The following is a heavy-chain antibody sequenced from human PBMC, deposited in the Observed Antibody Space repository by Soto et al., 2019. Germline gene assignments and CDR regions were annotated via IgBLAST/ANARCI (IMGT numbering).Heavy chain of an antibody. CDR3: VKGYCRSASCTTTAGMDP. D-gene: IGHD2-2*01. Sequence: GGSLRLSCSASGFTFSSYAMHWVRQAPGKGLEYVSAISSNGGGTYYADSVKGSFTISRDNSKNTLYLQMSSLRAEDTAVYYCVKGYCRSASCTTTAGMDPWGQGTLVTVSP. CDR2: ISSNGGGT. CDR1: GFTFSSYA. J-gene: IGHJ4*03. V-gene: IGHV3-64D*06.